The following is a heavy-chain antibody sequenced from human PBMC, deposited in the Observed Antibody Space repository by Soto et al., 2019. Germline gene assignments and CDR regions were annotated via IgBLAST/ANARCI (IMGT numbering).Heavy chain of an antibody. CDR3: ARDQVSYGSGSYYTLRTFAFDI. J-gene: IGHJ3*02. D-gene: IGHD3-10*01. V-gene: IGHV4-59*01. Sequence: SETQSLTCTVSGGSISSYYGSWIRQPPGKGLEWIGYIYYSGSTNYNPSLKSRVTISVDTSKNQFSLKLSSVTAADTAVYYCARDQVSYGSGSYYTLRTFAFDIWGQGTMVTVSS. CDR1: GGSISSYY. CDR2: IYYSGST.